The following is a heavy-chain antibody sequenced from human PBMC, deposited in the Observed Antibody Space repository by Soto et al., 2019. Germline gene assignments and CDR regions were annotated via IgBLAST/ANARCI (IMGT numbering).Heavy chain of an antibody. Sequence: EVQLVESGGGLIQPGGSLGLSCAASGFTVSSNYMSWVRQAPGKGLEWVSVIYSGGSTYYADSVKGRFTISRDNSKNTLYLQMNSLRAEDTAVYYCARRPGGKGSYYYYGMDVWGQGTTVTVSS. CDR3: ARRPGGKGSYYYYGMDV. CDR1: GFTVSSNY. V-gene: IGHV3-53*01. D-gene: IGHD3-10*01. J-gene: IGHJ6*02. CDR2: IYSGGST.